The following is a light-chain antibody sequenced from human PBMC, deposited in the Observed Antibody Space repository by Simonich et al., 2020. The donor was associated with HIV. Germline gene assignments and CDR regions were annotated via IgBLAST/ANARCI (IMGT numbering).Light chain of an antibody. CDR1: QSISDW. Sequence: DIQMTQSPSTLSASVGDRVTLTCRASQSISDWLAWYQQKPGKAPKFLIYAASRLESGVPSRFSGSGSGTDYTLTISSLQPEDFATYYCQQYYSTPFTFGPGTKVDIK. J-gene: IGKJ3*01. CDR2: AAS. CDR3: QQYYSTPFT. V-gene: IGKV1-NL1*01.